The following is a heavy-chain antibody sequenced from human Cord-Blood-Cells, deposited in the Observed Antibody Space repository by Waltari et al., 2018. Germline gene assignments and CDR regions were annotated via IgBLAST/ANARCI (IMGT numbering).Heavy chain of an antibody. CDR2: ISPIFGTA. CDR1: GGTFSSYA. Sequence: QVQLVQSGAEVKKPGSSVKVSCKASGGTFSSYAISWVRQAPGQGLEWMGGISPIFGTANYAQKFQGRVTITADKSTSTAYMELSSLRSEDTAVYYCARGGHCSGGSCYWYFDLWGRGTLVTVSS. J-gene: IGHJ2*01. V-gene: IGHV1-69*06. CDR3: ARGGHCSGGSCYWYFDL. D-gene: IGHD2-15*01.